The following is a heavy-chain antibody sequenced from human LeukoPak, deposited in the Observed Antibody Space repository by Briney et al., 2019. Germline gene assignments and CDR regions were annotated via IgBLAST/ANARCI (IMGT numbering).Heavy chain of an antibody. CDR3: AKGDPFRAGWFDP. V-gene: IGHV4-59*12. Sequence: SETLSLTCTVSGGSISRYYWSWIRRPPGKGLEWIGYIYYSGSTNYNPSRKSRVTMSVDTSKNQFSLKLSSVTAADTAVYYCAKGDPFRAGWFDPWGQGILVTVSS. CDR1: GGSISRYY. J-gene: IGHJ5*02. CDR2: IYYSGST. D-gene: IGHD6-13*01.